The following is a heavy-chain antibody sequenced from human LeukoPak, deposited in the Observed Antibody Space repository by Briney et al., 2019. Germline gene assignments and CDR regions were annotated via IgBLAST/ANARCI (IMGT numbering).Heavy chain of an antibody. D-gene: IGHD1-14*01. J-gene: IGHJ4*02. CDR2: ISYDGSNK. CDR1: GFTFSSYA. CDR3: AKAPPGLSLDS. Sequence: GGSLRLSCAASGFTFSSYAMHWVRQAPGKGLEWVAVISYDGSNKYYADSVKGRFTISRDNSKNTLFLQMDSLRVEDTAVYYCAKAPPGLSLDSWGQGTLVTVSS. V-gene: IGHV3-30-3*01.